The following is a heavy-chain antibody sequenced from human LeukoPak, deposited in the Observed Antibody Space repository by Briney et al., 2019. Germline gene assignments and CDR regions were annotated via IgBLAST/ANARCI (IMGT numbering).Heavy chain of an antibody. CDR1: GGSISSYY. CDR3: ARDGDYGGNSPAEYFQH. J-gene: IGHJ1*01. Sequence: PSETLSLTCTVSGGSISSYYWSWIRQPPGKGLEWIGYIYYSGSTNYNPSLKSRVTISVDTSKNQFSLKLSSVTAADTAVYYCARDGDYGGNSPAEYFQHWGQGTLVTVSS. D-gene: IGHD4-23*01. CDR2: IYYSGST. V-gene: IGHV4-59*01.